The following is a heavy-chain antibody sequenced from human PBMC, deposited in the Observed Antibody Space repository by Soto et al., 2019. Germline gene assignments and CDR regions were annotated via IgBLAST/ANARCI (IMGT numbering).Heavy chain of an antibody. V-gene: IGHV3-11*01. CDR1: GFAFSDYY. CDR3: ARDEKWLQYYFDF. CDR2: ISTGGRTI. J-gene: IGHJ4*02. D-gene: IGHD4-4*01. Sequence: PGGSLRLSCKASGFAFSDYYMSWIRQAPGKGLEWISFISTGGRTIYYADSVEGRFTISRDNVKNLVFLQMNSLRAEDTAVYYCARDEKWLQYYFDFWGRGTLVTVSS.